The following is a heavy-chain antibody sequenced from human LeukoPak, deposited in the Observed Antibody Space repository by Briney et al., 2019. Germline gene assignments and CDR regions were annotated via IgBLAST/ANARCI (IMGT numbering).Heavy chain of an antibody. CDR3: ARAWDR. J-gene: IGHJ5*02. CDR2: IKTDGSTA. V-gene: IGHV3-74*01. Sequence: PGGSLRLSCAASGFAFNTYWMHWVRLAPGKGLVWVSGIKTDGSTAAYADSVKGRFTISRDNAKNTLSLQMNSLRAEDTGLYYCARAWDRWGQGTLVTVSS. CDR1: GFAFNTYW.